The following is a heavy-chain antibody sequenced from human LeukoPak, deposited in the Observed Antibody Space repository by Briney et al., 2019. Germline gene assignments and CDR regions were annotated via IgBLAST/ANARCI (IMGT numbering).Heavy chain of an antibody. J-gene: IGHJ3*02. CDR1: GFTFSSYG. CDR3: AKDQAAAGTRGDAFDI. CDR2: LWYDGSNK. D-gene: IGHD6-13*01. V-gene: IGHV3-33*06. Sequence: PGGSLRLSCAASGFTFSSYGMHWVRQAPGEGLERVAVLWYDGSNKYYADSVKGRFTISRDNSKNTLYLQMNSLRAEDTAVYYCAKDQAAAGTRGDAFDIWGQGTMVTVSS.